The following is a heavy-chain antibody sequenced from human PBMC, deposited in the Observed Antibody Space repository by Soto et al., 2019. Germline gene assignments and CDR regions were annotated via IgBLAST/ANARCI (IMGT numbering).Heavy chain of an antibody. Sequence: ASVKVSCKASGYTFTSYGISWVRQAPGQGLEWMGWISAYNGNTNYAQKLQGRVTMTTDTSTSTAYMELRSLRSDDTAVYYCARDYAAVYYYDSSGIKFDYWGQGTLVTVSS. D-gene: IGHD3-22*01. CDR3: ARDYAAVYYYDSSGIKFDY. CDR1: GYTFTSYG. J-gene: IGHJ4*02. V-gene: IGHV1-18*01. CDR2: ISAYNGNT.